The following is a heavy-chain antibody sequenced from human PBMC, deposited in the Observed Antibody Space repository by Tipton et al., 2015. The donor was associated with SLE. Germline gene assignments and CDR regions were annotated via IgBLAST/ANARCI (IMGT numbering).Heavy chain of an antibody. V-gene: IGHV4-61*01. CDR3: ARVSQWLVSYYFDY. D-gene: IGHD6-19*01. Sequence: TLSLTCTVSAGSVSSGSYYCCWVRQPPGKGLEWIGYIYYSGSTNYNPSLKSRVTISVDTSKNQFSLKLSSVTAADTAVYYCARVSQWLVSYYFDYWGQGTLV. J-gene: IGHJ4*02. CDR1: AGSVSSGSYY. CDR2: IYYSGST.